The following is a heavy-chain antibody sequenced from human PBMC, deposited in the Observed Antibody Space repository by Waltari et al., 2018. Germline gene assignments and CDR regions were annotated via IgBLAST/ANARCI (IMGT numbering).Heavy chain of an antibody. CDR2: ISWNSGSI. Sequence: EVQLVESGGGLVQPGRSLRLSCAASGFTFDDYAMHWVRQAPGKGLEWVSGISWNSGSIGYADSVKGRFTISRDNAKNSLYLQMNSLRAEDTALDYCARRRYSSGWELDYWGQGTLVTVSS. V-gene: IGHV3-9*01. CDR1: GFTFDDYA. CDR3: ARRRYSSGWELDY. D-gene: IGHD6-19*01. J-gene: IGHJ4*02.